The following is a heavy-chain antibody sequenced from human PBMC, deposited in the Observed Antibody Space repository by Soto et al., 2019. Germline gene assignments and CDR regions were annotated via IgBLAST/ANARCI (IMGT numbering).Heavy chain of an antibody. D-gene: IGHD3-3*01. V-gene: IGHV3-9*01. CDR1: GFTFDDYA. Sequence: GGSLRLSCAASGFTFDDYAMHWVRQAPGKGLEWVSGISWNSGNIGYADSVKGRFTISRDNAKNSLYLQMNSLRAEDTALYYCAKGGHYHFWSGRTFDYWGQGTLVPVSS. CDR3: AKGGHYHFWSGRTFDY. CDR2: ISWNSGNI. J-gene: IGHJ4*02.